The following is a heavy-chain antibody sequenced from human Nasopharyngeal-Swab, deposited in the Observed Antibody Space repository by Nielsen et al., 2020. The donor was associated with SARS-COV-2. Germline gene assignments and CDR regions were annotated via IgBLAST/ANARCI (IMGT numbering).Heavy chain of an antibody. CDR1: GFTFSSYA. Sequence: GESLKISCAASGFTFSSYAMSWVRQAPGKGLEWVSAISGSGGSTYYADSVKGRFTISRDNSKNTLYLQMNSLRAEDTAVYYCAKLRAIAAAGTKGGFIDYWGQGTLVTVSS. J-gene: IGHJ4*02. D-gene: IGHD6-13*01. CDR2: ISGSGGST. CDR3: AKLRAIAAAGTKGGFIDY. V-gene: IGHV3-23*01.